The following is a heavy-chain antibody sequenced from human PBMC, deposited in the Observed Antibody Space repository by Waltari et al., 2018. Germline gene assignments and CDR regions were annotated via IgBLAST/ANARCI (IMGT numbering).Heavy chain of an antibody. D-gene: IGHD3-3*01. Sequence: EVQLVESGGGLVKPGGSLRLSCAASGFTFSSYSMNWVRQAPGKGLEWVSSISSSSSYIDYADAVKCRFTISRDNAKNSLYLQMNSLRAEDTAVYYCAREGFTIFGGIYGMDVWGQGTTVTVSS. J-gene: IGHJ6*02. CDR1: GFTFSSYS. CDR3: AREGFTIFGGIYGMDV. CDR2: ISSSSSYI. V-gene: IGHV3-21*01.